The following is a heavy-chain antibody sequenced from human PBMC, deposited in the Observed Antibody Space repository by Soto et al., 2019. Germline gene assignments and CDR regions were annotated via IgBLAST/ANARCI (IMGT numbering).Heavy chain of an antibody. CDR1: GYTFTHYY. Sequence: QVQLVQSGAEVKKPGASVKLSCRTSGYTFTHYYIHWVRQAPGQGLEWLAIINPPSGSTNYAQDFLGRVTLTMDTSTTTVYMELSGLRAEDTAIFSCARDLAAGDHWGQGTLVTVSS. J-gene: IGHJ4*02. D-gene: IGHD6-25*01. CDR3: ARDLAAGDH. V-gene: IGHV1-46*01. CDR2: INPPSGST.